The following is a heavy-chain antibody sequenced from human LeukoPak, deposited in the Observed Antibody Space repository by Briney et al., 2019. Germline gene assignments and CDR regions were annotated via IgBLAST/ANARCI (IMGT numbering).Heavy chain of an antibody. CDR3: ARGRRADYPS. D-gene: IGHD4-11*01. V-gene: IGHV4-34*01. Sequence: SETLSLTCAVYGGSFSGYYWSWIRQPPGKGLEWIGEINHSGSTNYNPSLKSRVTISVDTSKNQFSLKLSSVTAADTAVYYCARGRRADYPSWGQGTLVTVSS. CDR1: GGSFSGYY. CDR2: INHSGST. J-gene: IGHJ4*02.